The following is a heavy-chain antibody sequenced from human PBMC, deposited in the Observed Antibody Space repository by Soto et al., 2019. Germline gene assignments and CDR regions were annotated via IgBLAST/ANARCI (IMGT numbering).Heavy chain of an antibody. V-gene: IGHV3-66*01. CDR2: IYSGGGT. D-gene: IGHD5-12*01. CDR1: GFTVSSSY. J-gene: IGHJ4*02. CDR3: AKHRGGYDRDFDY. Sequence: EVQLVESGGGLVQPGGSLRLSCAASGFTVSSSYMNWVRQAPGKGLEWVSVIYSGGGTYFADSVKGRFAMSRDNSENTLYLQMNSLRAEDTAVYYCAKHRGGYDRDFDYWGRGALVTVSS.